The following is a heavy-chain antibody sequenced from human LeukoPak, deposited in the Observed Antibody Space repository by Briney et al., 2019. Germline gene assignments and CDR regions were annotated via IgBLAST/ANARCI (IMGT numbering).Heavy chain of an antibody. CDR2: IYYSGST. J-gene: IGHJ4*02. V-gene: IGHV4-59*08. CDR1: GGSTSSYY. CDR3: ARLGSVEMAYWLLDY. Sequence: SETLSLTCTVSGGSTSSYYWSWIRQPPGKGLEWIGYIYYSGSTNYNPSLKSRVTISVDTSKNQFSLKLSSVTAADTAVYYCARLGSVEMAYWLLDYWGQGTLVTVSS. D-gene: IGHD5-24*01.